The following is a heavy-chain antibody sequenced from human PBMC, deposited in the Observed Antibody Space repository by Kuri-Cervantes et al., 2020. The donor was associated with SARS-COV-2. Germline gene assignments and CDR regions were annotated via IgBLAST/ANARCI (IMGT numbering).Heavy chain of an antibody. CDR3: ARDTDMGMWFGGEVDL. Sequence: GESLNIYCAASGFIFSSYWMSWVLQPPGKGLEWVSYINSSSSYKYYVDSVKGRFTLSRDNAKNLLYLQMNSLRAEDTTVYYCARDTDMGMWFGGEVDLWGHGTLVTVSS. D-gene: IGHD3-16*01. V-gene: IGHV3-21*01. CDR1: GFIFSSYW. CDR2: INSSSSYK. J-gene: IGHJ5*02.